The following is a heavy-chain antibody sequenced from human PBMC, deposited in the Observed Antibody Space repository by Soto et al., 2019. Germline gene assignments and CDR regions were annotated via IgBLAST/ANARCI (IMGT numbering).Heavy chain of an antibody. D-gene: IGHD6-6*01. CDR1: GYTFTSYG. V-gene: IGHV1-18*04. Sequence: ASVKVSCKAAGYTFTSYGITWVRQAPGQGLEWMGWISDYNGNTNYAQKLQGRVTLTTDTSTSTAYMELRSLRSDGTAVYYCARDLPGVYSSSSGFDPWGQGTLVTVSS. CDR3: ARDLPGVYSSSSGFDP. CDR2: ISDYNGNT. J-gene: IGHJ5*02.